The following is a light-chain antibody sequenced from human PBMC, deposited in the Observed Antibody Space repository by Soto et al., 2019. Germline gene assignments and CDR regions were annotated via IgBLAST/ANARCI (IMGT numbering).Light chain of an antibody. CDR3: QQLNSYPFT. V-gene: IGKV1-5*01. CDR2: DAS. CDR1: HSIGTW. Sequence: DIQMTQSPSALSASLGDRVTITCRASHSIGTWLAWYQQRPGKAPKLLIYDASSLGSGVPSRFSGGGSGTEFTLTISSLQPDDFGTYYCQQLNSYPFTFGRGTEVDIK. J-gene: IGKJ3*01.